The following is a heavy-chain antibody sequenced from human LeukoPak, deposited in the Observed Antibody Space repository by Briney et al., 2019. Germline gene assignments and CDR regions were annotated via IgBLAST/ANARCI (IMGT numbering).Heavy chain of an antibody. CDR3: ARGLVHDTSGYYSDY. CDR2: IHPDGSIT. Sequence: PGGSLRLSCVGSGFTISNYWMHWVRQAPGTGLVWVSRIHPDGSITTYADSVKGRFTISRDNAKNTLYLQMNSLRAEDTAVYYCARGLVHDTSGYYSDYWGQGTLVTVSS. V-gene: IGHV3-74*03. J-gene: IGHJ4*02. D-gene: IGHD3-22*01. CDR1: GFTISNYW.